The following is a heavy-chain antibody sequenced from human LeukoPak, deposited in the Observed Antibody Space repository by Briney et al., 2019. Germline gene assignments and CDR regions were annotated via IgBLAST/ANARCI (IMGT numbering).Heavy chain of an antibody. CDR3: TTDVDAYYYDSSGYPYADY. D-gene: IGHD3-22*01. J-gene: IGHJ4*02. CDR1: GFTFSSYW. CDR2: INSDWSST. Sequence: GGSLTLSCAASGFTFSSYWMHWVRQAPGKGLVWVSRINSDWSSTSYADSVKGRFTISRDNAKNTLYLQMNSLKTEDTAVYYCTTDVDAYYYDSSGYPYADYWGQGTLVTVSS. V-gene: IGHV3-74*01.